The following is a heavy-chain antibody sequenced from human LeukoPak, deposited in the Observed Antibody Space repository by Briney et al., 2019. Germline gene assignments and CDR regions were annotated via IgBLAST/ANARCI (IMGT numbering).Heavy chain of an antibody. V-gene: IGHV4-34*08. CDR3: AGKGRTTVTTFLYWYFDL. CDR1: GFTVSSNY. J-gene: IGHJ2*01. CDR2: INHSGST. Sequence: GSLRLSCAASGFTVSSNYMSWIRQPPGKGLEWIGEINHSGSTNYNPSLKSRVTISVDTSKNQFSLKLSSVTAADTAVYYCAGKGRTTVTTFLYWYFDLWGRGTLATVSS. D-gene: IGHD4-17*01.